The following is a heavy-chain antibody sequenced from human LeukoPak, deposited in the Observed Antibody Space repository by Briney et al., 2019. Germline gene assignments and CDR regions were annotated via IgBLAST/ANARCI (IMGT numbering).Heavy chain of an antibody. D-gene: IGHD1-1*01. V-gene: IGHV1-69*05. J-gene: IGHJ4*02. CDR2: VIPIYGTP. CDR1: GGSFSTSG. CDR3: AKETTGAAVFDY. Sequence: SVKVSCKASGGSFSTSGFSWVRQAPGQGLEWMGGVIPIYGTPSYAQKFQGRVTITTDESTSTAYMELSSLRSEDTAVYYCAKETTGAAVFDYWGQGTLVTVSS.